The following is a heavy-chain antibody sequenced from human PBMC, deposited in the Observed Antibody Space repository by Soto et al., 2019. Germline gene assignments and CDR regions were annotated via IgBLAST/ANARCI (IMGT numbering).Heavy chain of an antibody. CDR3: ARAVSPYFGTWFDP. CDR1: GGSITSGNSYS. CDR2: ISQTGAT. D-gene: IGHD3-10*01. Sequence: LSLTCAVSGGSITSGNSYSWAWIRQPPGRGLEWIGSISQTGATSYNPSLKSRVSVSLDKSKNQFSLRLSSVTAADMAVYYCARAVSPYFGTWFDPWGQGTLVTVSS. J-gene: IGHJ5*02. V-gene: IGHV4-30-2*01.